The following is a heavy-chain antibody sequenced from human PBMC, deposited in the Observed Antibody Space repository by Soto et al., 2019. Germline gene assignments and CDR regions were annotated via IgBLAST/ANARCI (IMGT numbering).Heavy chain of an antibody. Sequence: QVQLVQSGAEVKKPGSSVKVSCKASGGTFSSYAISWVRQAPGQGREWMGGIIPIFGTASYAQKFQGRVTITADQSTITAYMQLSSLRSEDKAVYYCARSTPQAARGTLYYYYYGMDVWGQGTTVTVSS. CDR1: GGTFSSYA. J-gene: IGHJ6*02. CDR2: IIPIFGTA. D-gene: IGHD6-6*01. CDR3: ARSTPQAARGTLYYYYYGMDV. V-gene: IGHV1-69*01.